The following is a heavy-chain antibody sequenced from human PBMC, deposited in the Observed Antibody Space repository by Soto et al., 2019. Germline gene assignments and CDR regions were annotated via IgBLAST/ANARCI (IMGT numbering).Heavy chain of an antibody. J-gene: IGHJ3*02. CDR1: GYTFTSYD. CDR3: ARGLGGITIFGVVIRNTRSPDSFDI. CDR2: MNPNSGNT. V-gene: IGHV1-8*01. Sequence: ASVKVSCKASGYTFTSYDINWVRQATGQGLEWMGWMNPNSGNTGYAQKFQGRVTMTRNTSISTAYMELSSLRSEDTAVYYCARGLGGITIFGVVIRNTRSPDSFDILCQGTMVTVSS. D-gene: IGHD3-3*01.